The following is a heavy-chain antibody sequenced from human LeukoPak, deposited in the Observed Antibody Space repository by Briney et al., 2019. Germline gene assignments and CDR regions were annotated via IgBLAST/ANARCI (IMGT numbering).Heavy chain of an antibody. CDR3: SKDGGLRGNDY. Sequence: GGSLRLSCAASGFTFSSYSMGWVRQAPGKGLEWVSDINGSGGTTYYADPVKGRFTISRDNSKNTLYLQMNSLRAEDTAVYYCSKDGGLRGNDYWGQGTLVTVSS. CDR1: GFTFSSYS. V-gene: IGHV3-23*01. J-gene: IGHJ4*02. D-gene: IGHD5-12*01. CDR2: INGSGGTT.